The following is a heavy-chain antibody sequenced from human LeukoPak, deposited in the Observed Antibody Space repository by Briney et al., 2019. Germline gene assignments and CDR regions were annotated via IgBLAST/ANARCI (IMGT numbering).Heavy chain of an antibody. V-gene: IGHV4-61*02. CDR3: ARGDGPTTVDY. CDR1: GGSISSGSYY. J-gene: IGHJ4*02. D-gene: IGHD5-24*01. Sequence: PSETLSLTCTVSGGSISSGSYYWSWIRQPAGKGLEWIGRIYTSGSTNYNPSLKSRVTISVDTSKNQFSLKLSSVTAADTAVYYCARGDGPTTVDYWGQGTLVTVSS. CDR2: IYTSGST.